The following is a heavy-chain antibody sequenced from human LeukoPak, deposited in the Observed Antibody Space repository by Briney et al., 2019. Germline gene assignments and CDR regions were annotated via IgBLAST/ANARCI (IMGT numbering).Heavy chain of an antibody. CDR2: INWNGGST. CDR3: ASKPDSSGYYYDAFDI. CDR1: GFTFDDYG. J-gene: IGHJ3*02. D-gene: IGHD3-22*01. Sequence: PGGSLRLSCAASGFTFDDYGMSWVRQAPGKGLEWVSGINWNGGSTGYADSVKGRFTISRDNAKNSLYVQMNSLRAEDTALYYCASKPDSSGYYYDAFDIWGQGTMVTVSS. V-gene: IGHV3-20*04.